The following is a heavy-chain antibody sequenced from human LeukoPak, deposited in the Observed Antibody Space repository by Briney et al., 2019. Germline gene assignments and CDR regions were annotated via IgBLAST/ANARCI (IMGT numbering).Heavy chain of an antibody. CDR1: GFTFSSYG. V-gene: IGHV3-23*01. CDR2: ISGSGGST. Sequence: GGTLRLSCAASGFTFSSYGMIWVRQAPGRGLEWVSGISGSGGSTYVADSVKGRFTVSGDNSKNTLYLQMNSLRADDTAVYYCAKDRPTVYSSSWLHFLDSWGQGTLVTVSS. D-gene: IGHD6-13*01. J-gene: IGHJ4*02. CDR3: AKDRPTVYSSSWLHFLDS.